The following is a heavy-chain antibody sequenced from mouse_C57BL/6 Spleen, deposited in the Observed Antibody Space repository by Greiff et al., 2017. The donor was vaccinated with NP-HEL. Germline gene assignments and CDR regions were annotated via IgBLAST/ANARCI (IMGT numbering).Heavy chain of an antibody. J-gene: IGHJ1*03. CDR1: GFTFTDYY. D-gene: IGHD1-1*01. Sequence: EVKLVESGGGLVRPGGSLSLSCAASGFTFTDYYMSWVRQPPGKALEWLGFISNKANGYTTEYSASVKGRFTISRDNSQSILYLQMNALRAEDSATYYCARCPRYGMYFDVWGTGTTVTVSS. CDR2: ISNKANGYTT. CDR3: ARCPRYGMYFDV. V-gene: IGHV7-3*01.